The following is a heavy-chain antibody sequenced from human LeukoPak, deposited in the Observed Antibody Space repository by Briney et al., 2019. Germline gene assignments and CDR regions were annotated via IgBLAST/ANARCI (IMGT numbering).Heavy chain of an antibody. Sequence: PGRSLRLSCAASGFTFSSYGMHWVRQAPGKGLEWVAVIWYDGSNKYYADSVKGGFTISRDNSKNTLYLQMNSLRAEDTAVYYCARSRGAADAFDIWGQGTMVTVSS. V-gene: IGHV3-33*01. CDR3: ARSRGAADAFDI. CDR2: IWYDGSNK. CDR1: GFTFSSYG. J-gene: IGHJ3*02. D-gene: IGHD3-10*01.